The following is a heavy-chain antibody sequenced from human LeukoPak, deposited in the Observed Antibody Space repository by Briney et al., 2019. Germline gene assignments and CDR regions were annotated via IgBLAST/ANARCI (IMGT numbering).Heavy chain of an antibody. D-gene: IGHD3-16*02. CDR3: ARNWRLRLGELSALFDY. Sequence: PGGSLRLSCAASGFTFDDYAMHWVRHAPGKGLEWVSGISWNSGSIGYADSVKGRFTISRDNAKNSLYLQMNSLRAEDTALYYCARNWRLRLGELSALFDYWGQGTLVTVSS. CDR1: GFTFDDYA. V-gene: IGHV3-9*01. CDR2: ISWNSGSI. J-gene: IGHJ4*02.